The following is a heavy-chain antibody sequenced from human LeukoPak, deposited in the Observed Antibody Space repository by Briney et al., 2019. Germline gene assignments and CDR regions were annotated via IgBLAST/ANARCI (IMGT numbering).Heavy chain of an antibody. Sequence: SETLSLTCTVSGGSISSYYWSWIRQPPGKGLEWIAYIYYNGSTNFNPSLKSRVTISVDLSKNRFSLRLRSVTTADTAVYYCASLGFCSGFSCYSGTFDYWGQGILVTVSS. CDR1: GGSISSYY. J-gene: IGHJ4*02. CDR2: IYYNGST. V-gene: IGHV4-59*01. CDR3: ASLGFCSGFSCYSGTFDY. D-gene: IGHD2-15*01.